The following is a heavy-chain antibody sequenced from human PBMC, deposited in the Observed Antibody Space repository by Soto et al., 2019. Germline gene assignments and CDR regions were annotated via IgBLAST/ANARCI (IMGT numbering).Heavy chain of an antibody. CDR3: ATRAGSGSRGFDP. J-gene: IGHJ5*02. V-gene: IGHV4-30-2*01. CDR1: GGSISSGGYS. D-gene: IGHD3-10*01. CDR2: IYHSGST. Sequence: SETLSLTCAVSGGSISSGGYSWSWIRQPPGKGLEWIGYIYHSGSTYYNPSLKSRVTISVDRSKNQFSLKLSSVTAADTAVYYCATRAGSGSRGFDPWGQGTLVTVSS.